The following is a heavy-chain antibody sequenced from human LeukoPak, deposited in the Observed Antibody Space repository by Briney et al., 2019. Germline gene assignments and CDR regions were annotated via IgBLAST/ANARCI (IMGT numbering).Heavy chain of an antibody. V-gene: IGHV3-7*01. CDR2: IKQDGSEK. J-gene: IGHJ4*02. D-gene: IGHD3-16*01. CDR3: ASGVMHTKEPFDY. Sequence: QPGGSLRLSCAASGFTFSNAWMSWVRQAPGKGLEWVANIKQDGSEKYYVDSVKGRFTISRDNAKNSLYLQMNSLRAEDTAVYYCASGVMHTKEPFDYWGQGTLVTVSS. CDR1: GFTFSNAW.